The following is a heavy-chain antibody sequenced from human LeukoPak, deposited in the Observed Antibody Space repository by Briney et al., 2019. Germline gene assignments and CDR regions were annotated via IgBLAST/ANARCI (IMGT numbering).Heavy chain of an antibody. Sequence: PGGSLRLSCAASGFTFSSYCMSWVRQAPGKGLEWVANIKQDGSEKYYVDSVKGRFTISRDNAKNSLYLQMNSLRAEDTAVYYCARGYDILTGYQTFDYWGQGTLVTVSS. CDR2: IKQDGSEK. CDR3: ARGYDILTGYQTFDY. V-gene: IGHV3-7*03. D-gene: IGHD3-9*01. CDR1: GFTFSSYC. J-gene: IGHJ4*02.